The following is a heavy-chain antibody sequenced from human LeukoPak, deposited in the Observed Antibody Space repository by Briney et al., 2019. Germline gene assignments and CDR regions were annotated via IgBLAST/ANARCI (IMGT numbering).Heavy chain of an antibody. CDR1: GYTFTNYG. J-gene: IGHJ3*02. CDR2: VSVYTGYT. Sequence: ASVKVSCKASGYTFTNYGISWVRQAPGQGLEWMGWVSVYTGYTKYPQKFQDRVTMTTDTSTNIAYMDLRDLRSDDTAVYYCAKGGGSPEDAFDIWGQGTMVTVSS. CDR3: AKGGGSPEDAFDI. V-gene: IGHV1-18*01. D-gene: IGHD3-16*01.